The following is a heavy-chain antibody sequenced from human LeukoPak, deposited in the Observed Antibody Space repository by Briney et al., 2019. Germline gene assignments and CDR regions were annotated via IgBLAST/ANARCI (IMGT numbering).Heavy chain of an antibody. J-gene: IGHJ3*02. CDR2: IRAYNGNT. V-gene: IGHV1-18*01. D-gene: IGHD6-6*01. Sequence: ASVKVSFKASGYTFTSYGISWVRQAPGQGLEWMGWIRAYNGNTNYAQKLQGRVTMTTDTSTSTAYMELRSLRSDDTAVYYCARPISSWDDAFDIWGQGTMVTVSS. CDR3: ARPISSWDDAFDI. CDR1: GYTFTSYG.